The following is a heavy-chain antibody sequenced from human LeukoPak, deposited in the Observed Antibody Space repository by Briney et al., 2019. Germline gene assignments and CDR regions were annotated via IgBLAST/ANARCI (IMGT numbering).Heavy chain of an antibody. D-gene: IGHD2-8*01. V-gene: IGHV4-38-2*02. CDR2: IYHSGST. CDR1: GYSISSGYY. Sequence: SETLSLTCTVSGYSISSGYYWGWIRQPPGKGLEWIGSIYHSGSTYYNPSLKSRVTISVDTSKNQFSLKLSSVTAADTAVYYCARGVLMVYAIPGWSDPWGQGTLVTVSS. CDR3: ARGVLMVYAIPGWSDP. J-gene: IGHJ5*02.